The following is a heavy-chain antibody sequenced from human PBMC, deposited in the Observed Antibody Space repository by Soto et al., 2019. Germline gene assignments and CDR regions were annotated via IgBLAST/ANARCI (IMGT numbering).Heavy chain of an antibody. CDR3: ARGGWLPPPNYYYYGIDV. CDR1: GGPFSAHY. CDR2: VNHRGRT. J-gene: IGHJ6*02. Sequence: PSETMSLTCVGYGGPFSAHYWGRIRQPPGGRLAGIGEVNHRGRTNYKPCLNSRVTLSVDTSKNQFSLKLSSVTAADTAVDYCARGGWLPPPNYYYYGIDVWGQVTKGTV. D-gene: IGHD5-12*01. V-gene: IGHV4-34*01.